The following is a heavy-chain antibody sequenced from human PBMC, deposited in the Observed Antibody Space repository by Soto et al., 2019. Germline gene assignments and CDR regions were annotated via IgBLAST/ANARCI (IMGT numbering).Heavy chain of an antibody. J-gene: IGHJ4*02. Sequence: PGGSLRLSCAASGFTFSSYAMSWVRQAPGKGLEWVSAISGSGGSTYYADSVKGRFTISRDNSKNTLYLQMNSLRAEDTAVYYCAKDAHCSGGSCYHLFVSAKYYWGQGTLVTVSS. V-gene: IGHV3-23*01. CDR2: ISGSGGST. CDR3: AKDAHCSGGSCYHLFVSAKYY. CDR1: GFTFSSYA. D-gene: IGHD2-15*01.